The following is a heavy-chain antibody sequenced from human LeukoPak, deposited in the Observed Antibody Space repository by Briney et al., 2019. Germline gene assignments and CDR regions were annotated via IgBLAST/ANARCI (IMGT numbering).Heavy chain of an antibody. D-gene: IGHD6-25*01. CDR3: ARGIAAEGDY. J-gene: IGHJ4*02. V-gene: IGHV4-59*08. CDR1: GGSISSYY. Sequence: SETLSLTCTVSGGSISSYYWSWIRQPPGKGLEWIGYIYYSGSTNYNPSLKSRVTISVDTSKNQFSLKLSSVTAADTAVYYCARGIAAEGDYWGQGTLVTVSS. CDR2: IYYSGST.